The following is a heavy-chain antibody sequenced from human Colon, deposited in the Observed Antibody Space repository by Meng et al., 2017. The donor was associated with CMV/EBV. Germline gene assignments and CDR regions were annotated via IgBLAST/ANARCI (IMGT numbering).Heavy chain of an antibody. CDR3: AKTRILGVPGDSSDNRFAP. Sequence: GGSLRLSCAVSGFIFSSFAMIWVRQAPGKGLEWVSGISPGGSAYYADSVKGRFTIFRDNSKNMLYVQMNSLRADDTAVYYCAKTRILGVPGDSSDNRFAPWGRGTLVTVSS. CDR2: ISPGGSA. V-gene: IGHV3-23*01. D-gene: IGHD2-2*01. J-gene: IGHJ5*02. CDR1: GFIFSSFA.